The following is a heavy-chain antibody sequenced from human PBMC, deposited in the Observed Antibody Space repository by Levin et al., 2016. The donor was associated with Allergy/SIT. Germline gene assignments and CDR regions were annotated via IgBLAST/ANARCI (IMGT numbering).Heavy chain of an antibody. CDR3: ARTPLSYYYIGR. J-gene: IGHJ6*03. Sequence: GSLRLSCTVSGGSISSYYWSWIRQPPGKGLEWIGYIYYTGNTNYNPSLKSRVTISVDTSKNQFSLKLNSVTAADTAVYYCARTPLSYYYIGRLGQRDHGHRLL. CDR1: GGSISSYY. V-gene: IGHV4-59*01. CDR2: IYYTGNT.